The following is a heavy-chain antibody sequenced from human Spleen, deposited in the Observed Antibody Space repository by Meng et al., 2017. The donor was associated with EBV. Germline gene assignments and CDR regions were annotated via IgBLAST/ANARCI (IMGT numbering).Heavy chain of an antibody. V-gene: IGHV4-34*01. D-gene: IGHD5-18*01. CDR2: INHSGST. CDR3: AREGYSYGKGAHDY. CDR1: GGSFSGYH. J-gene: IGHJ4*02. Sequence: GQLQQLAAELLKPSWTLPLTFVDYGGSFSGYHWSWIRQPPGKGLEWIGEINHSGSTNYNPSLKSRVTISVDTSKNQFSLKLSSVTAADTAVYYCAREGYSYGKGAHDYWGQGTLVTVSS.